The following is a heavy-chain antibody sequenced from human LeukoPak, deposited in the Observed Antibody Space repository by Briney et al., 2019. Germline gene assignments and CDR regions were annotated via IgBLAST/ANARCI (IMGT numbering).Heavy chain of an antibody. J-gene: IGHJ5*02. Sequence: ASVKVSCKASGYTFSNYGLNWVRQAPGQGLEWMGWINPNSGGTNYAQKFQGRVTMTRDTSISTAYMELSRLRSDDTAVYYCARKGIVVVPAAIGWFDPWGQGTLVTVSS. V-gene: IGHV1-2*02. CDR2: INPNSGGT. D-gene: IGHD2-2*01. CDR3: ARKGIVVVPAAIGWFDP. CDR1: GYTFSNYG.